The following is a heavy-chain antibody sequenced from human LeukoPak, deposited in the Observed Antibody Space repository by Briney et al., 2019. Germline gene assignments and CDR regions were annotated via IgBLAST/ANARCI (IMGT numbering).Heavy chain of an antibody. CDR1: GFTFSSYW. CDR3: ARDRYDSSRYGTFDY. Sequence: GGSLRLSCAASGFTFSSYWMHWVRQAPGKGLVWVSRIHSDGSSTTYADSVKGRFTISRDNAKNTLYLQMNSLRVEDTAVYYCARDRYDSSRYGTFDYWGQGTLVTVSS. V-gene: IGHV3-74*01. D-gene: IGHD3-22*01. J-gene: IGHJ4*02. CDR2: IHSDGSST.